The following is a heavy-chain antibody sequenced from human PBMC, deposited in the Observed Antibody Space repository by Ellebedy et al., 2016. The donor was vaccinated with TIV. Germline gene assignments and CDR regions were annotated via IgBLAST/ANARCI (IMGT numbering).Heavy chain of an antibody. CDR1: GFIFGSYG. CDR2: ISYEGSNE. V-gene: IGHV3-30-3*01. J-gene: IGHJ4*02. CDR3: AKGWLGAGAGTDFDY. D-gene: IGHD6-13*01. Sequence: GGSLRLXCAASGFIFGSYGMHWVRQAPGKGLEWVTVISYEGSNEYYADSVKGRFTISRDNSKNTLYLQMNSQRAEDTAVYYCAKGWLGAGAGTDFDYWGRGTLVTVSS.